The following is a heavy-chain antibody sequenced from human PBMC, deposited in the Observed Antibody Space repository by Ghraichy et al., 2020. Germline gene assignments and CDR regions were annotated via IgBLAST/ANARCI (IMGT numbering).Heavy chain of an antibody. CDR2: MSTTSSYT. CDR1: GFSFTDFY. CDR3: VRVEPLPGGTYRLDN. Sequence: GGSLRLSCAASGFSFTDFYMGWIRQAPGTGLEWVSYMSTTSSYTNYIDSVKGRFTISRDNAKKSVYLQMNSLRAGDTTVYYCVRVEPLPGGTYRLDNWGQGTLVTVSS. V-gene: IGHV3-11*05. J-gene: IGHJ4*02. D-gene: IGHD3-16*02.